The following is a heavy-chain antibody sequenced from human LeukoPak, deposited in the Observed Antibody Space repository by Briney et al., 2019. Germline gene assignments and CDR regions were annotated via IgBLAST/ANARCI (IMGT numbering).Heavy chain of an antibody. CDR3: ARGLRLVRGDPTYYFDN. V-gene: IGHV3-11*04. Sequence: PGGSLRLSCAASRFTFSDYYMSWIRQAPGEGLEWVSYISSSGNTIYYADSVKGRFTISRDNARNSLYLQMNSLRAEDTAVYYCARGLRLVRGDPTYYFDNWGQGTLVTVSS. CDR2: ISSSGNTI. CDR1: RFTFSDYY. D-gene: IGHD3-10*01. J-gene: IGHJ4*02.